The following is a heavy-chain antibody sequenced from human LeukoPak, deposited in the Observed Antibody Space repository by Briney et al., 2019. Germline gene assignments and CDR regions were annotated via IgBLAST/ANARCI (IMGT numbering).Heavy chain of an antibody. Sequence: SETLSLTCAVSGGSISSGGYSWSWIRQPPGKGLEWIGYIYTSGSTNYNPSLKSRVTISVDTSKNQFSLKLSSVTAADTAVYYCARDRITMVRGVTNDAFDIWGQGTMVTVSS. D-gene: IGHD3-10*01. CDR2: IYTSGST. CDR1: GGSISSGGYS. J-gene: IGHJ3*02. V-gene: IGHV4-61*08. CDR3: ARDRITMVRGVTNDAFDI.